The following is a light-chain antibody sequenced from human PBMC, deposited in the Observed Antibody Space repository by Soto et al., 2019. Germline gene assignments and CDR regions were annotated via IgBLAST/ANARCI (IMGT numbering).Light chain of an antibody. CDR3: QQYVSPPIT. Sequence: SQLPQSPSSLSASIGDRVTITCRASQSISNYLNWYQQRPGKAPNLLIYDASSLQSGVPSRFSGSGSETDFTLTISRLEPEDFAVYYCQQYVSPPITFGQGTRLEI. CDR1: QSISNY. V-gene: IGKV1-39*01. J-gene: IGKJ5*01. CDR2: DAS.